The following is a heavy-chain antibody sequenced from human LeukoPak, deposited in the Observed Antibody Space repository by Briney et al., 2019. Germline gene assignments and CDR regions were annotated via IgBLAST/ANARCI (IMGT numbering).Heavy chain of an antibody. CDR2: INPSGGRT. CDR1: GYRFTSYY. Sequence: ASVKVSCKASGYRFTSYYMHWVRQAPGQGLEWMGIINPSGGRTTYAQKFQGRVTLTRDTSTSTVYMELSSLRSEDTAVYYCARPTLYDYYFNYGGQGPLVTVSS. V-gene: IGHV1-46*01. D-gene: IGHD5/OR15-5a*01. CDR3: ARPTLYDYYFNY. J-gene: IGHJ4*02.